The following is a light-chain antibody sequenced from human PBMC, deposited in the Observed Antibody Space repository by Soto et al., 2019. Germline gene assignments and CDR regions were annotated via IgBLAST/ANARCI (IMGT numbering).Light chain of an antibody. CDR3: QSYDRSLSGSV. Sequence: QSVLTQPPSVSGAPGQGVTISCTGSSSNIGAGYDVHWYQQLPGAAPKLFIFGNDNRPSGVPDRFSGSRSGTSASLAITGLQAEDEADYYCQSYDRSLSGSVFGAGTKLTVL. CDR1: SSNIGAGYD. CDR2: GND. J-gene: IGLJ1*01. V-gene: IGLV1-40*01.